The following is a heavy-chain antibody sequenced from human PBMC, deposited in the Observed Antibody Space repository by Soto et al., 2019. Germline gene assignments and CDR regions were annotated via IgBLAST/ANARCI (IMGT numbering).Heavy chain of an antibody. Sequence: QVQLQESGPGLVKPSQTLTLTCTVSGGSMSSGVFYWSWIRQHPGKGLEWIGHISDSGSSYYNPSLERRVTISVDTSKNQFSLKLSAVTAADTAVYFCARTTFYDIFTAYYSLFDYWGQGTLVTVSS. CDR2: ISDSGSS. V-gene: IGHV4-31*03. CDR3: ARTTFYDIFTAYYSLFDY. CDR1: GGSMSSGVFY. J-gene: IGHJ4*02. D-gene: IGHD3-9*01.